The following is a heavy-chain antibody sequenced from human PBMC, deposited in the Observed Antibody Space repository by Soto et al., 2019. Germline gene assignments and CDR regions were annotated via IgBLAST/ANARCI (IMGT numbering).Heavy chain of an antibody. J-gene: IGHJ4*02. Sequence: QVQLVESGGGVVQPGRSLRLSCAASGFTFSSYGMHWVRQAPGKGLEWVAVISYDGSNKYYADSVKGRFTISRDNSKNTLYLQMNSLRAEDTAVYYCAKGRTLQLWGQGTLVTVSS. CDR1: GFTFSSYG. D-gene: IGHD5-18*01. CDR3: AKGRTLQL. V-gene: IGHV3-30*18. CDR2: ISYDGSNK.